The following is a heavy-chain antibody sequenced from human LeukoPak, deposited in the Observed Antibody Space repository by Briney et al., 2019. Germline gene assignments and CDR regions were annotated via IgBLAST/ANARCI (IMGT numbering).Heavy chain of an antibody. CDR2: ISYDGSNK. CDR3: ARWGRITMVRGVTPQGRAFDI. J-gene: IGHJ3*02. CDR1: GFTFSSYA. V-gene: IGHV3-30*04. Sequence: PGGSLRLSCAASGFTFSSYAMHWVRQAPGKGLEWVAVISYDGSNKYYADSVKGRFTISRDNSKNTLYLQMNSLRAEDTAVYYCARWGRITMVRGVTPQGRAFDIWGQGTMVTVSS. D-gene: IGHD3-10*01.